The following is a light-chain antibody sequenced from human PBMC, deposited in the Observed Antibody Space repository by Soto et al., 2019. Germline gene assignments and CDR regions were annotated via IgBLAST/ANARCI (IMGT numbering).Light chain of an antibody. Sequence: EIVLTQSPGTLSLSPGERATLSCRASQSVSSSYLAWYQQKPGQAPRLLIFGASIRATGIPDRFSGSGSGTDFTLTISRLEPEDFAVYYCQQCGSSPWTFGQGTKVEIK. CDR3: QQCGSSPWT. CDR1: QSVSSSY. CDR2: GAS. V-gene: IGKV3-20*01. J-gene: IGKJ1*01.